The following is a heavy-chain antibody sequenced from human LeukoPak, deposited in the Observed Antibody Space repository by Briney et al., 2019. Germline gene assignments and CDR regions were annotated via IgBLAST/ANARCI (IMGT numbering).Heavy chain of an antibody. CDR3: ARFCSGGSCYVRDAFDI. J-gene: IGHJ3*02. CDR2: ISSSGSTI. Sequence: GGSLRLSCAASGFTFSSYSMNWVRQAPGKGLEWVSYISSSGSTIYYADSVKGRFTISRDNAKNSLYLQMNSLRAEDTAMYYCARFCSGGSCYVRDAFDIWGQGTMVTVSS. D-gene: IGHD2-15*01. V-gene: IGHV3-48*04. CDR1: GFTFSSYS.